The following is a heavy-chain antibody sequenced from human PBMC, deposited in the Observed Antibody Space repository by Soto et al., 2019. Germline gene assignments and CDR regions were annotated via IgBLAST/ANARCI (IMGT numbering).Heavy chain of an antibody. V-gene: IGHV1-3*01. J-gene: IGHJ6*03. CDR3: ARGGPEWLPVDYYMDV. CDR1: GYTFTSYA. CDR2: INAGNGNT. D-gene: IGHD5-12*01. Sequence: ASVKVSCKASGYTFTSYAMHWVRQAPGQRLEWMGWINAGNGNTKYSQKFQGRVTITRDTSASTAYMELSSLRSEDTAVYYCARGGPEWLPVDYYMDVWGKGTTVTVSS.